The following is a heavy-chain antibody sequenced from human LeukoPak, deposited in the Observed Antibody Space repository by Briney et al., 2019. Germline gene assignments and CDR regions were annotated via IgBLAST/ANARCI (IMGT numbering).Heavy chain of an antibody. CDR1: GGSISSSSYY. D-gene: IGHD3-10*01. CDR2: ISSSSSSYI. Sequence: PSETLSLTCTVSGGSISSSSYYWGWVRQAPGKGLEWVSSISSSSSSYIYYADSVKGRFTISRDNAKNSLYLQMNSLRAEDTAVYYCARGSGSGSYDAFDIWGQGTMVTVSS. CDR3: ARGSGSGSYDAFDI. J-gene: IGHJ3*02. V-gene: IGHV3-21*01.